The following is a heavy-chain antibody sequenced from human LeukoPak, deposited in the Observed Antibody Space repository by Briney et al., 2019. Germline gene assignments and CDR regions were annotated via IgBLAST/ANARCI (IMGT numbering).Heavy chain of an antibody. CDR1: GGSISSYY. Sequence: SETLSLTCTVSGGSISSYYWSWIRQSPGKGLEWIGYIYYSGSTNYNPSLKSRVTISVDTSKNQFFLKLSSVTAADTAVYYCARGDDWFDPWGQGTLVTVSS. CDR2: IYYSGST. J-gene: IGHJ5*02. CDR3: ARGDDWFDP. V-gene: IGHV4-59*01.